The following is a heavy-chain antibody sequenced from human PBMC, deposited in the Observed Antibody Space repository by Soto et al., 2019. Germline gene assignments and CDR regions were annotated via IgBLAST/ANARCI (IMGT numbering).Heavy chain of an antibody. CDR3: ARDRGRYSISSWLDY. CDR1: GGSISSGGYY. CDR2: IYYSGST. D-gene: IGHD6-6*01. V-gene: IGHV4-31*03. Sequence: QVQLQESGPGLMKPSQTLSLTCTVSGGSISSGGYYWSWIRQHPGKGLEWIGYIYYSGSTYYNPSLNSRVTISVDTSKNQCSLKLSSVTAADTAVYYCARDRGRYSISSWLDYWGQGTLVTVSS. J-gene: IGHJ4*02.